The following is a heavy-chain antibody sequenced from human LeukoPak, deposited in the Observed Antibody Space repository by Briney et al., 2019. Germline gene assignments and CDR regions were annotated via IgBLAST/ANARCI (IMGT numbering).Heavy chain of an antibody. CDR1: GFTFSNFA. Sequence: GRSLRLSCAASGFTFSNFAMNWVRQAPGKGLEWVAFISYDGSIKSYADSVKGRFAFFRDNSKNTLYLQMNSLRPEDTAFYYCAKSYDNGWYVCDYWGQGTLVTVPS. V-gene: IGHV3-30*09. J-gene: IGHJ4*02. CDR3: AKSYDNGWYVCDY. D-gene: IGHD6-19*01. CDR2: ISYDGSIK.